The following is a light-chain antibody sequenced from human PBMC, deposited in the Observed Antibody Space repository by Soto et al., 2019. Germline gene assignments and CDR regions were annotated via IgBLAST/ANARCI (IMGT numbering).Light chain of an antibody. V-gene: IGLV2-14*01. Sequence: QSALTQPASVSGSPGQSITISCTGSNSDIGSYNSVSWYQQHPGKAPKLMISEVNHRPSGISNRFSGSKSANTASLTISGLQPEDEALYYCSSFTSSSTVVFGGGTQLTVL. CDR2: EVN. CDR3: SSFTSSSTVV. J-gene: IGLJ2*01. CDR1: NSDIGSYNS.